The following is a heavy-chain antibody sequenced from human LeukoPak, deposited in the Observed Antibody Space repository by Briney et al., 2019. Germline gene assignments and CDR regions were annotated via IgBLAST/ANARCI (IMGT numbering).Heavy chain of an antibody. D-gene: IGHD2-2*01. CDR2: IIPIFGTA. V-gene: IGHV1-69*01. CDR1: GGTFSSYV. CDR3: ARWELGYCSSTSCYGYFQH. J-gene: IGHJ1*01. Sequence: GASVKVSCKASGGTFSSYVISWVRQAPGQGLEWLGGIIPIFGTADYAQKFQGRVTITADESTSTAYMELNSLRFEDTALYYCARWELGYCSSTSCYGYFQHWGQGTLVTVSS.